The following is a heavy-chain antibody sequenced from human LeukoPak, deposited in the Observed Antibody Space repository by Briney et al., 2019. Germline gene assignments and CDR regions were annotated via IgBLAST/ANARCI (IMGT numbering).Heavy chain of an antibody. CDR2: ISSSSTYT. CDR1: GFTFSSYS. D-gene: IGHD4-23*01. V-gene: IGHV3-21*04. Sequence: PGGSLRLSCAASGFTFSSYSMNWVRQAPGKGLEWVSFISSSSTYTYYADSVKGRFTISRNNAKNSLYLQMNSLRAEDTAVYYCARNYGGNSGVFDYWGQGTLVTVSS. CDR3: ARNYGGNSGVFDY. J-gene: IGHJ4*02.